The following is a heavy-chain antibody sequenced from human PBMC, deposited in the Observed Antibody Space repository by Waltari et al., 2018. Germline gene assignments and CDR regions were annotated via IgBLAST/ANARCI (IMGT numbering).Heavy chain of an antibody. CDR3: ARVTRNSPPDY. J-gene: IGHJ4*02. Sequence: EVQLVESGGGLVQPGGSLRLSCAASGFTFSDYWMNWFRQTPGKGREGVAKIKKDGREKYYVDSGKGGFTIARDNTKNSRYLQMNSLRAEDTAVYYCARVTRNSPPDYWGQGTLVTVSS. CDR1: GFTFSDYW. D-gene: IGHD2-2*01. V-gene: IGHV3-7*04. CDR2: IKKDGREK.